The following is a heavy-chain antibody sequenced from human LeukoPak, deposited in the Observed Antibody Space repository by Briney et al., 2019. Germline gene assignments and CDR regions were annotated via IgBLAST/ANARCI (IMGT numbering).Heavy chain of an antibody. J-gene: IGHJ6*03. V-gene: IGHV4-39*01. CDR1: GGSISSSLYH. D-gene: IGHD1-1*01. Sequence: SETLSLTCSVSGGSISSSLYHWGRLRQPPGKGLEWIGNVFHSGNAYYSPSLQSRVAISVDMSNNQSSLKLTSVTAGDTAVYYCARQIVGSSWNYYYSYMDVWGKGTSVTVSS. CDR3: ARQIVGSSWNYYYSYMDV. CDR2: VFHSGNA.